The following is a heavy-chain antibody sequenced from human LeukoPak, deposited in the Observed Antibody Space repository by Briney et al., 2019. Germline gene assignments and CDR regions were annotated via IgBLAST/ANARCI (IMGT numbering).Heavy chain of an antibody. Sequence: SETLSLTCAVSGYSISSGYYWGWIRQPPGKGLEWIGSIYHSGSTYYNPSLKSRVTISVDTSKNQFSLKLSSVTAADTAVYYCARHPSLPTVVVPEHYFDYWGQGTLVTVSS. V-gene: IGHV4-38-2*01. CDR2: IYHSGST. CDR1: GYSISSGYY. D-gene: IGHD2-2*01. J-gene: IGHJ4*02. CDR3: ARHPSLPTVVVPEHYFDY.